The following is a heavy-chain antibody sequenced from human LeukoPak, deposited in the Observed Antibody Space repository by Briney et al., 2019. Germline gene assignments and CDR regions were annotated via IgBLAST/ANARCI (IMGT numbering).Heavy chain of an antibody. Sequence: PGGSLRLSCAASGFTFSSYSMNWVRQAPGKGLEWVSSISSGTSYIYYADPVKGRFTISRDNAKNSLYLQMNSLRAEDTAVYYCVLRFLEWLPEANYYYGMDVWGQGTTVTVSS. V-gene: IGHV3-21*01. CDR1: GFTFSSYS. J-gene: IGHJ6*02. CDR3: VLRFLEWLPEANYYYGMDV. CDR2: ISSGTSYI. D-gene: IGHD3-3*01.